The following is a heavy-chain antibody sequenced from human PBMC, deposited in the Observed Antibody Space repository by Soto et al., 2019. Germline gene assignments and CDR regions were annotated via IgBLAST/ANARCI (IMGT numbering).Heavy chain of an antibody. CDR2: INAGNGNT. D-gene: IGHD4-17*01. Sequence: ASVKVSCKVSGYTFTSYAMHWVRQAPGQRLEWMGWINAGNGNTKYSQKFQGRVTITRDTSASTAYMELSSLRSEDTAVYYCARDGWPYGDYVNYYYYYGMDVWGQGTTVTVSS. CDR1: GYTFTSYA. CDR3: ARDGWPYGDYVNYYYYYGMDV. J-gene: IGHJ6*02. V-gene: IGHV1-3*01.